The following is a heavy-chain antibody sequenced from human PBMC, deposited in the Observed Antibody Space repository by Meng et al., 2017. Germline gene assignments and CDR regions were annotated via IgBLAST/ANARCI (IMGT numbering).Heavy chain of an antibody. D-gene: IGHD3-16*01. CDR2: ISYDGSNK. J-gene: IGHJ4*02. Sequence: VQLVGSGGGVVQPGRSLRLSCAASGFTFSRYAMHWVRQATGKGLEWVAVISYDGSNKYYADSVKGRFTISRDNSKNTLYLQMNSLRAEDTAVYYCARDRSMGGASDDYWGQGTLVTVSS. V-gene: IGHV3-30*01. CDR1: GFTFSRYA. CDR3: ARDRSMGGASDDY.